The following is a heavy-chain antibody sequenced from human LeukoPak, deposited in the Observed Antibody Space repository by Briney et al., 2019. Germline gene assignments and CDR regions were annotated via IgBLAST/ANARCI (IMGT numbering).Heavy chain of an antibody. V-gene: IGHV3-23*01. CDR1: GFTFSSYA. J-gene: IGHJ3*02. CDR3: AKEGGQQLVSASAFDI. Sequence: PGGSLRLSCAASGFTFSSYAMSWVRQAPGKELEWVSAISGSGGSTYYADSVKGRFTISRDNSKNTLYLQMNSLRAEDTAVYYCAKEGGQQLVSASAFDIWGQGTMVTVSS. D-gene: IGHD6-13*01. CDR2: ISGSGGST.